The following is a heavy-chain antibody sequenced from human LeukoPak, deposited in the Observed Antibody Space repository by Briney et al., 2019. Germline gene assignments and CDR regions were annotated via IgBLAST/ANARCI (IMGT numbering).Heavy chain of an antibody. D-gene: IGHD2-15*01. V-gene: IGHV3-64*01. J-gene: IGHJ4*02. CDR3: ARYCSGVSCYSGYGY. CDR2: ISTNGGGT. CDR1: GFTFSTYA. Sequence: GGSLRLSCAASGFTFSTYAMHWVRQTPGKGLEYVSAISTNGGGTYYANSVKGRFTISRDNSKNTLYLQMGSLRAEDMAVYYCARYCSGVSCYSGYGYWGQGTLVTVSS.